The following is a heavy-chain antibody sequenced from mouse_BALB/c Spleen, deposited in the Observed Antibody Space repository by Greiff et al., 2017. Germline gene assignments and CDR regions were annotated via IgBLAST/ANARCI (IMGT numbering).Heavy chain of an antibody. CDR3: ARALYYRYDGASFAY. V-gene: IGHV7-3*02. J-gene: IGHJ3*01. Sequence: EVNVVESGGGLVQPGGSLRLSCATSGFTFTDYYMSWVRQPPGKALEWLGFIRNKANGYTTEYSASVKGRFTISRDNSQSILYLQMNTLRAEDSATYYCARALYYRYDGASFAYWGQGTLVTVSA. CDR2: IRNKANGYTT. D-gene: IGHD2-14*01. CDR1: GFTFTDYY.